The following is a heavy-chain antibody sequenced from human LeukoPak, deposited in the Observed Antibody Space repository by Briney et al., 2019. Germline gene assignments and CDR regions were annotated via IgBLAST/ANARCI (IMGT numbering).Heavy chain of an antibody. CDR3: ARRMVGTAVDYFDY. J-gene: IGHJ4*02. D-gene: IGHD2-15*01. Sequence: GGSLRLSCAAAGFTFSTYWMTWVRQAPGKGLEWVSFISGSGDDTYYADSEKGRFTISRDNSKNTMYLQFNSLRAEDTAVYYCARRMVGTAVDYFDYWGQGTLVTVSS. CDR2: ISGSGDDT. V-gene: IGHV3-23*01. CDR1: GFTFSTYW.